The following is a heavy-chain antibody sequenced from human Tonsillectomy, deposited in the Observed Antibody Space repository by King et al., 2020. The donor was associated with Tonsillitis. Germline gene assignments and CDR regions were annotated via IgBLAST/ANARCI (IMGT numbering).Heavy chain of an antibody. J-gene: IGHJ4*02. CDR3: TTEGISWFRD. Sequence: VQLVESGGGLVKPGRSLRVSCAASGFTFSNAWMSWVRQAPGKGLEWVGRIKTRGDGGTTDYAAPVKGRFTISRDDSKNTLYLQMNSLKTEDTAVYYCTTEGISWFRDWGQGTLVTVSS. CDR2: IKTRGDGGTT. CDR1: GFTFSNAW. V-gene: IGHV3-15*01. D-gene: IGHD6-13*01.